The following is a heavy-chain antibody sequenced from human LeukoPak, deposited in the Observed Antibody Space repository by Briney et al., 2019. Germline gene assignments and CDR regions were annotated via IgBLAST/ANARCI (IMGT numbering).Heavy chain of an antibody. Sequence: GGSLRLSCAASGFTFSSYSMNWVRQAPGKGLEWVSSISSSSSYIYYADSVKGRFTISRDNAKNSLYLQTNSLRAEDTAVYYCARDREAYCSSTSCYLFPTDYWGQGTLVTVSS. CDR1: GFTFSSYS. CDR2: ISSSSSYI. J-gene: IGHJ4*02. V-gene: IGHV3-21*01. CDR3: ARDREAYCSSTSCYLFPTDY. D-gene: IGHD2-2*01.